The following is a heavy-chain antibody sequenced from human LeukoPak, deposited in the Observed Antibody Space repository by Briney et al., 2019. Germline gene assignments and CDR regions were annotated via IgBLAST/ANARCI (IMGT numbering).Heavy chain of an antibody. J-gene: IGHJ6*02. CDR3: ARDRGEILLNYYGMDV. CDR1: GFTFSSYR. CDR2: ISSSGRFI. V-gene: IGHV3-21*06. D-gene: IGHD3-10*01. Sequence: GGSLRLSCAASGFTFSSYRMNWVRRAPGKGLEWVSAISSSGRFIYNADSVTGRFTISRDNAENTLYLQMNGLRAEDTAVYYCARDRGEILLNYYGMDVWGQGTTVTVS.